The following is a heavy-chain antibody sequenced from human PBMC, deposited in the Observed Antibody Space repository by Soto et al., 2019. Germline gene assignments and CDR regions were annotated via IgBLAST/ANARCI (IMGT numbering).Heavy chain of an antibody. CDR2: ILPIFGSP. CDR3: VFGDCTSTSCSYYFYGLDV. D-gene: IGHD2-2*01. V-gene: IGHV1-69*01. Sequence: QVQLVQSGAELKKPGSSVKVSCKASGGSFRRYAISWVRQAPGQGLEWMGGILPIFGSPSHAQKFQGRGTITADESANTIYLELTSLTSDDTAMYYCVFGDCTSTSCSYYFYGLDVWGQGTTVTVSS. CDR1: GGSFRRYA. J-gene: IGHJ6*02.